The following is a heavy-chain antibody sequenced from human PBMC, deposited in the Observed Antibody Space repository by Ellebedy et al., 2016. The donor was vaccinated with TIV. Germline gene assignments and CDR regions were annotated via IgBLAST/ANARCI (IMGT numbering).Heavy chain of an antibody. CDR2: IRNKAYGGTT. J-gene: IGHJ6*02. CDR1: GFTFSYYY. Sequence: GESLKISCAASGFTFSYYYMSGVRQAPGKGLEWVGFIRNKAYGGTTEYAASVKGRFTISRDDSKSIAYLQMNSLKTEDTAVYYCTRDEGYYYGMDVWGQGTTVTVSS. V-gene: IGHV3-22*01. CDR3: TRDEGYYYGMDV.